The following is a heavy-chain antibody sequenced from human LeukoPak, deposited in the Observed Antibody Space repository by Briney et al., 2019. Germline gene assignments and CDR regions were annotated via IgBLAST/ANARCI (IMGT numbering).Heavy chain of an antibody. CDR2: IIPIFGTA. J-gene: IGHJ2*01. CDR3: AREHRFSYHRYFDL. D-gene: IGHD3-3*01. V-gene: IGHV1-69*01. Sequence: SVKVSCKASGGTFSSYATSWVRQAPGQGLEWMGGIIPIFGTANYAQKFQGRVTITADESTSTAYMELSSLRSEDTAVYYCAREHRFSYHRYFDLWGRGTLVTVSS. CDR1: GGTFSSYA.